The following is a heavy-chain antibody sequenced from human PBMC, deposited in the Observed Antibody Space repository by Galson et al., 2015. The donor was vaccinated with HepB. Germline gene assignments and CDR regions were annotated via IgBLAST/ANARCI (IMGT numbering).Heavy chain of an antibody. D-gene: IGHD2-2*01. J-gene: IGHJ4*02. Sequence: ETLSLTCAVYGESLSDYYWSWIRLPPGKGLEWIGEIYRSGSTTYKPSLKSRVTISVDTSKNQFSLKLTSVTAADTAVYYCARGSYCSYSSCYRKPFDYWGQGTPVTVSS. CDR1: GESLSDYY. CDR3: ARGSYCSYSSCYRKPFDY. CDR2: IYRSGST. V-gene: IGHV4-34*01.